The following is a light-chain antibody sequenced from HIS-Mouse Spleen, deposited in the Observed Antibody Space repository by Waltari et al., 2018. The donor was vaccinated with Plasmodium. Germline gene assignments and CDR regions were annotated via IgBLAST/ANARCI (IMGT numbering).Light chain of an antibody. J-gene: IGLJ3*02. Sequence: SYELTQPPSVSVSPGQTARITCSADALPKKYAYWYQHNSGQAPVLVIYEDSKRPSGIPERFSGSSSGTMATLTISGAQVEDEADYYCYSTDSSGNHRVFGGGTKLTVL. CDR1: ALPKKY. CDR3: YSTDSSGNHRV. CDR2: EDS. V-gene: IGLV3-10*01.